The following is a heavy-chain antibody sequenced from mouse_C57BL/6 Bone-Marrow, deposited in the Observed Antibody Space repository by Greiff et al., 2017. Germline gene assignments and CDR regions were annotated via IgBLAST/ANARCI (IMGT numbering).Heavy chain of an antibody. CDR1: GYTFTSYW. CDR3: ASRGSRDAMDY. J-gene: IGHJ4*01. D-gene: IGHD1-1*01. Sequence: VQLQQPGAELVMPGASVKLSCKASGYTFTSYWMHWVKQSPGQGLEWIGEIDPSDSYTNYNQKFKGKSTLTVDKSSSTAYMQLSSLTSEDSAVCYCASRGSRDAMDYWGQGTSVTVSS. V-gene: IGHV1-69*01. CDR2: IDPSDSYT.